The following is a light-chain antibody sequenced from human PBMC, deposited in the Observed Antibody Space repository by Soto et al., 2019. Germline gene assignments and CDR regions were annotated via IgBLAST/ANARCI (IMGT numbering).Light chain of an antibody. CDR1: QSISSW. J-gene: IGKJ4*01. CDR3: QQYNSYPLT. Sequence: EIQMTQNHSTLSASVGDRVTITCRASQSISSWFAWYQQKPGKAPKLLIYKASSLESGVPSRFSGSGSGTEFTLTISSLQPDDFATYYCQQYNSYPLTFGGGTNVDIK. CDR2: KAS. V-gene: IGKV1-5*03.